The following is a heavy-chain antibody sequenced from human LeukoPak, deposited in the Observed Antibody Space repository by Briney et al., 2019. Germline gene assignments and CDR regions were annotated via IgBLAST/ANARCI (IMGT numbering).Heavy chain of an antibody. CDR1: GYTFTSYY. V-gene: IGHV1-46*01. J-gene: IGHJ3*02. Sequence: ASVKVSCKASGYTFTSYYVHWVRQAPGQGLEWMGIINPSGGSTSYAQKFQGRVTMTRDTSTSTVYMELSSLRSEDTAVYYCARESVGITMVRGVITVGAFDIWGQGTMVTVSS. CDR2: INPSGGST. CDR3: ARESVGITMVRGVITVGAFDI. D-gene: IGHD3-10*01.